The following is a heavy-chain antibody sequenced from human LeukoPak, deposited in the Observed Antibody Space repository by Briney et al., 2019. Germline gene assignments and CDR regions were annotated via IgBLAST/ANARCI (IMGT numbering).Heavy chain of an antibody. V-gene: IGHV3-7*03. J-gene: IGHJ6*04. Sequence: GGSLRLSCAASGFTFSSYWVSWVRQAPGKGLEWVANIKQDGSEKYYVDSVKGRFTISRDNAKNSLYLQMNSLRAEDTAVYYCARDLVVVPAAHYYYYYGMDVWGKGTTVTVSS. CDR3: ARDLVVVPAAHYYYYYGMDV. CDR1: GFTFSSYW. CDR2: IKQDGSEK. D-gene: IGHD2-2*01.